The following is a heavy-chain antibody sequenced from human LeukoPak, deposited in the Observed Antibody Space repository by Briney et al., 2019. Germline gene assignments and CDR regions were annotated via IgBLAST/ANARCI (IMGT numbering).Heavy chain of an antibody. J-gene: IGHJ4*02. CDR3: ASTSENSFVSDY. D-gene: IGHD5-18*01. Sequence: DPSETLSLTCTVSGGSISSSSYYWGWIRQPPGKGLEWIGSISYSGSTYYNPSLRGRVTISGETSKNQFSLKLSSVTAADTAVYYCASTSENSFVSDYWGQGTLGTVSS. CDR1: GGSISSSSYY. V-gene: IGHV4-39*01. CDR2: ISYSGST.